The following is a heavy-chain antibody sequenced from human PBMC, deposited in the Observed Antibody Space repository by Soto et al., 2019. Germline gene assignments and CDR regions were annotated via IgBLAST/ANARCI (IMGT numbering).Heavy chain of an antibody. J-gene: IGHJ3*02. CDR3: AKGYCDSHDADAFDI. CDR1: GFTFSSYA. Sequence: EVQLLESGGGLVQPGGSLRLSCAASGFTFSSYAMSWVRQAPGKGLEWVSAISGSGGSTYYADSVKGRFTISRDNSKNTMYLQMNILRAEDTAVYYCAKGYCDSHDADAFDIWGQGTMVTVSS. D-gene: IGHD4-17*01. V-gene: IGHV3-23*01. CDR2: ISGSGGST.